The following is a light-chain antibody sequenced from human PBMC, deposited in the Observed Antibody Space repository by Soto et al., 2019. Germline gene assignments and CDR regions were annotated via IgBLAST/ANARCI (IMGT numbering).Light chain of an antibody. Sequence: DVVMTQTPLSLSVTPGQPASISCKSSQSLLHITGETFLFWYLQKPGQSPQLLIYEVSTRVSGVPDRFSGSGSGTDFTIEISRVETDDVGIYYCMQSTQLPPTFGQGTRLVIE. CDR3: MQSTQLPPT. V-gene: IGKV2D-29*02. CDR2: EVS. CDR1: QSLLHITGETF. J-gene: IGKJ5*01.